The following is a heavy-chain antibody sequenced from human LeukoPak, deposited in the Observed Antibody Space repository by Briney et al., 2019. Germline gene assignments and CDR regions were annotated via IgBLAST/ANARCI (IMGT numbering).Heavy chain of an antibody. J-gene: IGHJ4*02. CDR3: ARVRGLQGLFDY. V-gene: IGHV1-2*02. D-gene: IGHD5-18*01. CDR2: INPNSGGT. CDR1: GYTFTGYY. Sequence: VSVKVSCKASGYTFTGYYMHWARQAPGQGLEWMGWINPNSGGTNYAQKFQGRVTMTRDTSISTAYMELSRLRSDDTAVYYCARVRGLQGLFDYWGQGTLVTVSS.